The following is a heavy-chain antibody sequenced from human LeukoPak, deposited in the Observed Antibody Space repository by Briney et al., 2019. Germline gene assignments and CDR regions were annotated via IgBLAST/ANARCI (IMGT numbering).Heavy chain of an antibody. V-gene: IGHV3-74*01. CDR3: ARDLRYCYDLPGLGAFDI. Sequence: GVLRLSCAASGFTSSSYWLHWVRQAPAKGLVWVSRINSDGSSTSYADSVKGRFTISRDNAKNTLYLQMNSLRAEDTAVYYWARDLRYCYDLPGLGAFDIWGQGTMVTVSS. D-gene: IGHD3-22*01. CDR2: INSDGSST. CDR1: GFTSSSYW. J-gene: IGHJ3*02.